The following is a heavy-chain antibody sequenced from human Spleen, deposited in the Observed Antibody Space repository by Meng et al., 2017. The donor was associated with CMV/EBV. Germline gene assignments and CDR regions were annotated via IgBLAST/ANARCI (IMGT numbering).Heavy chain of an antibody. CDR1: GFTFSSYW. Sequence: CADSGFTFSSYWMHWVRQAPGKGPVWLSRINTDGRSTTYADSVKGRFTISRDNAENTLYLQMNSLRAEDTAVYYCARDLLTTNWFDPWGQGTLVTVSS. D-gene: IGHD1-14*01. CDR3: ARDLLTTNWFDP. CDR2: INTDGRST. J-gene: IGHJ5*02. V-gene: IGHV3-74*03.